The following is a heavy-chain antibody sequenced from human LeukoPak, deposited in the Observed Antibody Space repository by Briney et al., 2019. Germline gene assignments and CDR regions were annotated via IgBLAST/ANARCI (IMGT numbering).Heavy chain of an antibody. CDR2: IIPILGIA. D-gene: IGHD1-7*01. CDR3: ARASSAGTTSTLDY. Sequence: SVKVSCKASGGTFSSYAISWVRQAPGQGLEWMGRIIPILGIANYAQKFQGRVTITADKSTSTAYVELSSLRSEDTAVYYCARASSAGTTSTLDYWGQGTLVTVSS. J-gene: IGHJ4*02. V-gene: IGHV1-69*04. CDR1: GGTFSSYA.